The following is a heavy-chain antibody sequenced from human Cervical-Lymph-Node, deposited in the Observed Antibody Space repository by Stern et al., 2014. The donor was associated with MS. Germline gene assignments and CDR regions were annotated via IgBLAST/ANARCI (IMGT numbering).Heavy chain of an antibody. CDR2: ISSSSSYI. J-gene: IGHJ6*02. CDR3: AREGYGDYPWHYYGMDV. D-gene: IGHD4-17*01. V-gene: IGHV3-21*01. Sequence: ELHLVESGGGLVKPGGSLRLSCAASGFTFSSYSMNWVRQAPGKGLEWVSSISSSSSYIYYADSVKGRFTISRDNAKNSLYLQMNSLRAEDTAVYYCAREGYGDYPWHYYGMDVWGQGTTVTVSS. CDR1: GFTFSSYS.